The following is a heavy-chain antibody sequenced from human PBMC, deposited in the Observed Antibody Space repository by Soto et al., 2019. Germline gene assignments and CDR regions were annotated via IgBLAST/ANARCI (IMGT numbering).Heavy chain of an antibody. V-gene: IGHV3-23*01. Sequence: PGGSLRLSCAASGFTFSSYAMSWVRQAPGKGLEWVSGINGDEGSAYYADSVKGRFSISRDNAENTLYLQMDSLRADDTAVYYCARGLKNYYGVDVWGQGTTVTVSS. CDR2: INGDEGSA. CDR1: GFTFSSYA. J-gene: IGHJ6*02. CDR3: ARGLKNYYGVDV.